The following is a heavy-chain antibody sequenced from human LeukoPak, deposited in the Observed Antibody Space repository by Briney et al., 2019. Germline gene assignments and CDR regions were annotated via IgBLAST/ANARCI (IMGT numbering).Heavy chain of an antibody. J-gene: IGHJ4*02. CDR1: GFTFNSYW. CDR3: AREFRADFDY. CDR2: IKEDGSEI. V-gene: IGHV3-7*03. Sequence: PGGSLRLSCAASGFTFNSYWMSWVRQAPGQGLEWVANIKEDGSEIYYVDSVKGRFTISRDNAKNSLYLQMYGLRADDTAVYYCAREFRADFDYWGQGALVTVSS.